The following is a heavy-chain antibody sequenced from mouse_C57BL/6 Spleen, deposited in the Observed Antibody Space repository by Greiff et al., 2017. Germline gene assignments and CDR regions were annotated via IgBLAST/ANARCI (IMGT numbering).Heavy chain of an antibody. D-gene: IGHD1-1*01. CDR1: GFSLTSYG. CDR2: IWSGGST. J-gene: IGHJ1*03. Sequence: VKLMESGPGLVQSSQSLSITCTVSGFSLTSYGVHWVRQSPGKGLEWLGVIWSGGSTDYNAAFISRLSISKDNSKSQVFFKMNSLQADDTAIYYCARGDYYGSSHWYFDVWGTGTTVTVSS. CDR3: ARGDYYGSSHWYFDV. V-gene: IGHV2-2*01.